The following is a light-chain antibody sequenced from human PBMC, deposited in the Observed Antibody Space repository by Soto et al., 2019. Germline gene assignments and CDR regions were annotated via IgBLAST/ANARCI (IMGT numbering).Light chain of an antibody. J-gene: IGLJ1*01. CDR3: SSYTSSSTLLYV. CDR1: SSDVGGYNY. V-gene: IGLV2-14*01. CDR2: DVS. Sequence: QSALTQPASVSGSPGQSITISCTGTSSDVGGYNYVSWYQQHPGKAPKLMIYDVSNRPPGVSNRFSGSKSGNTAPLTISGLQAEDEADYYCSSYTSSSTLLYVFGTGTKLTVL.